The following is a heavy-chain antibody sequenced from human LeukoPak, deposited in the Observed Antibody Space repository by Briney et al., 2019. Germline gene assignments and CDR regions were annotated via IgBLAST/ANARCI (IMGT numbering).Heavy chain of an antibody. Sequence: GGSLRLSCAASGFTFGTYAMSWVRQAPGKGLEWVSAISGSSDYTFYADSVKGRFTISRDNSKKTLYLQLNSLRVEDTAIYYCAKGQELDDGVFDSWGQGTLVTVSS. CDR2: ISGSSDYT. CDR3: AKGQELDDGVFDS. J-gene: IGHJ4*02. CDR1: GFTFGTYA. V-gene: IGHV3-23*01. D-gene: IGHD1-1*01.